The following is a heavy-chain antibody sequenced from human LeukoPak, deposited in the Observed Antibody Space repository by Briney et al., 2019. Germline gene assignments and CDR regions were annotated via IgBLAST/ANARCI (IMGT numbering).Heavy chain of an antibody. V-gene: IGHV3-7*03. CDR2: IKQDGSEK. CDR3: ARDRYSSGWYAFHYYYYGMDV. J-gene: IGHJ6*02. CDR1: GFTFTNYE. Sequence: GGSLRLSCAASGFTFTNYEMSWVRQAPGKGLEWVANIKQDGSEKYYVDSVKGRFTISRDNAKNSLYLQMNSLRAEDTAVYYCARDRYSSGWYAFHYYYYGMDVWGQGTTVTVSS. D-gene: IGHD6-19*01.